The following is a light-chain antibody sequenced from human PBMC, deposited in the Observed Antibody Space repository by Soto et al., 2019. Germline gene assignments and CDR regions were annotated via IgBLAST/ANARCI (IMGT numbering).Light chain of an antibody. Sequence: QSALTQPPSASGSPGQSVTISCTGSSSDVGGFDWVSWHQQHPGKVPKLMIYGVTKRPSGVPDRFSGSKSGNTASLTVSGLQAEDEADYYCCSYAGTRAVFGTGTKVTVL. CDR3: CSYAGTRAV. V-gene: IGLV2-8*01. CDR1: SSDVGGFDW. J-gene: IGLJ1*01. CDR2: GVT.